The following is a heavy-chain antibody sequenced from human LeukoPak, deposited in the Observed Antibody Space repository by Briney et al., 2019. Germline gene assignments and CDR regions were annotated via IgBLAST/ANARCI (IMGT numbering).Heavy chain of an antibody. CDR2: IYYNGST. J-gene: IGHJ5*02. CDR1: GGSISTYY. V-gene: IGHV4-59*01. CDR3: ARGGEVMWWFDP. Sequence: SETLSLTCTVSGGSISTYYWSWIRQPPGKGLEWIGYIYYNGSTNHNPSLKSRVTISVDTSKNQFSLKLSSVTAADTAVYYCARGGEVMWWFDPWGQGALVTVSS. D-gene: IGHD3-16*01.